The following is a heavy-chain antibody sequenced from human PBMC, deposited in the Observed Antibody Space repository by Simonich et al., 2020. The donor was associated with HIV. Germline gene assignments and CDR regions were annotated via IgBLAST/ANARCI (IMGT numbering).Heavy chain of an antibody. CDR1: GFTFSSYA. Sequence: GGGVVQPGRSLRLSCAASGFTFSSYAMHWVRQAPGKGLEWVAVISYDGSNKYYADSVKGRFTISRDNSKKTLDLQMNSLRGEDTAVYFCAREPRGGWSRYSYYYYMDVWGKGTTVTVSS. D-gene: IGHD6-19*01. CDR3: AREPRGGWSRYSYYYYMDV. V-gene: IGHV3-30*07. J-gene: IGHJ6*03. CDR2: ISYDGSNK.